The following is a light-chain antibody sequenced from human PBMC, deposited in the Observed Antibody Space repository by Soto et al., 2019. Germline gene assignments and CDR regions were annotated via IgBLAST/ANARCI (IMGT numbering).Light chain of an antibody. J-gene: IGLJ3*02. Sequence: SALTQPASVSGTPGQSITISCTGTSRDIGIYNYVSWYQHHPDKAPKLLLYEVSNRPSGVSDRFSGSKSGNTASLTISGLQPEDEADYYFSSFTIVSTLVFGGGTKLTVL. CDR2: EVS. V-gene: IGLV2-14*01. CDR3: SSFTIVSTLV. CDR1: SRDIGIYNY.